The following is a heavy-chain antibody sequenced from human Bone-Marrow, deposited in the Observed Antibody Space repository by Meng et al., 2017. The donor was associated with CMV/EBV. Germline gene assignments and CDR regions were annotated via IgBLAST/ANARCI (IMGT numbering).Heavy chain of an antibody. D-gene: IGHD4-17*01. CDR3: ARQGTYGDYVNNWFDP. CDR1: GGSISSSSYY. CDR2: IYYSGST. Sequence: GSLRLSCTVSGGSISSSSYYWGWIRQPPGKGLEWIGSIYYSGSTYYNPSLKSRVTISVDTSKNQFSLKLSSVTAADTAVYYCARQGTYGDYVNNWFDPWGQGTLVTVSS. V-gene: IGHV4-39*01. J-gene: IGHJ5*02.